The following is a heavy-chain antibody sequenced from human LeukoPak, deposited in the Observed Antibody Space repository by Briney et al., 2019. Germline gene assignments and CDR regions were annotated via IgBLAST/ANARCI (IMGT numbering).Heavy chain of an antibody. J-gene: IGHJ4*02. CDR2: IWYDGSNK. Sequence: PGGSLRLSCAASGFTFSSYAMYWVRQAPGKGLEWVTNIWYDGSNKYYADSVKGRFTISRDNSKNTLYLQMNSLRAEDTAVYYCARGETSSYDYWGQGTLVTVSS. V-gene: IGHV3-33*01. CDR3: ARGETSSYDY. CDR1: GFTFSSYA. D-gene: IGHD2-2*01.